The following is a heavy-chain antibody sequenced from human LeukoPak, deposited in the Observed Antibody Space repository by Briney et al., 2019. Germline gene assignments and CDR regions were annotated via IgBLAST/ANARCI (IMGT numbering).Heavy chain of an antibody. CDR1: GYTFTSYD. V-gene: IGHV1-8*03. D-gene: IGHD3-10*01. CDR3: ARSLRYYGSGSYLISDY. CDR2: MNPNSGNT. J-gene: IGHJ4*02. Sequence: GASVKVSCKASGYTFTSYDINWVRQATGQGLEWMGWMNPNSGNTGYAQKFQGRVTITRNTSISTAYMELSRLRSDDTAVYYCARSLRYYGSGSYLISDYWGQGTLVTVSS.